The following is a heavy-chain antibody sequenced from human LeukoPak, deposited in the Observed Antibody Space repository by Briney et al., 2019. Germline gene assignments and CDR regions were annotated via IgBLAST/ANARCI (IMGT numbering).Heavy chain of an antibody. CDR2: ISSSSSYT. CDR1: GFTFSDYY. J-gene: IGHJ4*02. CDR3: ARDRTYYDYVWGSYPHDY. Sequence: GGSLRLSCAASGFTFSDYYMSWIRQAPGKGLEWVSYISSSSSYTNYGDSVKGRFTISRDSAKNSLYLQMNSLRDEDTAVYYCARDRTYYDYVWGSYPHDYWGQGTLVTVSS. D-gene: IGHD3-16*02. V-gene: IGHV3-11*06.